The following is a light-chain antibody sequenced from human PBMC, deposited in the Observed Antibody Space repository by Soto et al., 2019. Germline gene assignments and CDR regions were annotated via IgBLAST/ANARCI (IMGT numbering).Light chain of an antibody. CDR2: DAS. CDR1: QTISRW. J-gene: IGKJ5*01. Sequence: DIQLTQTPSTLSASVGDEVTITCRASQTISRWLAWYQQKPGRAPKLLIYDASTLESGVPSRFSGSGSETEFTLTISRLQPDHFATYFCHSRAFGQGTRLEIK. CDR3: HSRA. V-gene: IGKV1-5*01.